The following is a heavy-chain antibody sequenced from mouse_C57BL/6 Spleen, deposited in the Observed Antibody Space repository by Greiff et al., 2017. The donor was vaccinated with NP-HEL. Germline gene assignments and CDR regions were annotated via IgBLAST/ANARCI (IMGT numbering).Heavy chain of an antibody. CDR2: IEPSDSYT. Sequence: QVQLQQPGAELVKPGASVKLSCKASGYTFTSYWMQWVKQRPGQGLEWIGEIEPSDSYTNYNQKFKGKATLTVDTSSSTAYMQRSSLTAEDSAVYYCARRALGTTVVEGDWGQGTTLTVSS. CDR3: ARRALGTTVVEGD. V-gene: IGHV1-50*01. D-gene: IGHD1-1*01. J-gene: IGHJ2*01. CDR1: GYTFTSYW.